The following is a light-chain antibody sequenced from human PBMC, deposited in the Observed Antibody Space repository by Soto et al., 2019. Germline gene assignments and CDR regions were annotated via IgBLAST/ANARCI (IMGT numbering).Light chain of an antibody. Sequence: EIVLTQSPGTLSLSPGERATLSCRASQSVRNNYLAWYQQRPGQAPRLLIYAASSRATGIPDRFSGSGSGTDFTLTISRLEPEDFAVYYCHQYGSSPSTFGQGTKVDIK. V-gene: IGKV3-20*01. CDR1: QSVRNNY. CDR3: HQYGSSPST. CDR2: AAS. J-gene: IGKJ1*01.